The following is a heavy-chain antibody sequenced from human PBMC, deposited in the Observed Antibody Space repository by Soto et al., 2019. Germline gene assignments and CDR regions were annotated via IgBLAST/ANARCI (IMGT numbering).Heavy chain of an antibody. CDR3: GGIDSMRSAFGTIAH. Sequence: EVKLMESGGGLVKPGGSLRLSCAASGFSFSTYSLNWIRQTPGKGLEWVASISADGRSTYYADSVKGRFTISRDNPNKSLFLQMDGLRAEDTAVYYCGGIDSMRSAFGTIAHWGQGALVTVSS. D-gene: IGHD3-3*02. CDR2: ISADGRST. CDR1: GFSFSTYS. V-gene: IGHV3-21*02. J-gene: IGHJ1*01.